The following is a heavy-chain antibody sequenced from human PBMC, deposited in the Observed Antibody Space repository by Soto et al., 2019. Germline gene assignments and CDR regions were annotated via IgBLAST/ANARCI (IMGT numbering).Heavy chain of an antibody. CDR2: IIPLFGTP. J-gene: IGHJ5*01. D-gene: IGHD2-21*02. V-gene: IGHV1-69*01. Sequence: QVQLVQSGAEVRKPGSSLRVSCKSSGATFSTTGISWVRQAPGQGLEWMGGIIPLFGTPKYARKFQGRVSITADESTNPVYMDLNSLRPDDAAVYYCARASPVICGGDPCYRLDSSFDSWGQGSLVIVSS. CDR3: ARASPVICGGDPCYRLDSSFDS. CDR1: GATFSTTG.